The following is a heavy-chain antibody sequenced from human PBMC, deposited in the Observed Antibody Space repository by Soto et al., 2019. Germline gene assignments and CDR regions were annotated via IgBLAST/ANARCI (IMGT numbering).Heavy chain of an antibody. Sequence: GGSLRLSCAASGFTFSTYTMSWVRQAPGEGLEWVSGIIQSGETFYADSVKGRFTISRDNSKNTLYLQMNSLRAEDTAVYYCARCTSLWSSGRSQSYGAFDIWGHGPMVTVSS. CDR3: ARCTSLWSSGRSQSYGAFDI. CDR2: IIQSGET. D-gene: IGHD6-19*01. V-gene: IGHV3-23*01. CDR1: GFTFSTYT. J-gene: IGHJ3*02.